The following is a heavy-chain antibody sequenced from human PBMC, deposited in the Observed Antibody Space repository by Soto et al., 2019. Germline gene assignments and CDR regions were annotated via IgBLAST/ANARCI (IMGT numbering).Heavy chain of an antibody. CDR1: GGSISSYY. V-gene: IGHV4-59*01. CDR3: ARDTMVRGVLYYYYGMDV. D-gene: IGHD3-10*01. CDR2: IYYSGST. Sequence: SETLSLTCTVSGGSISSYYWSWIRQPPGKGLEWIGYIYYSGSTNYNPSLKSRVTISVDTSKNQFSLKLSSVTAADTAVYYCARDTMVRGVLYYYYGMDVWGQGTTVTVSS. J-gene: IGHJ6*02.